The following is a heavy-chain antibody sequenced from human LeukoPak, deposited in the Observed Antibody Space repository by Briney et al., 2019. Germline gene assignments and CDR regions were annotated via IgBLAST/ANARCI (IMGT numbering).Heavy chain of an antibody. D-gene: IGHD3-22*01. Sequence: GGSLRLSCAASGITLSNYGMSWVRQAPGKGLEWVAGISDSGGRTNYADSVKGRFTISRDNPKNTLYLQMNSLRSEDTAVYFCAKRDVVIRVILVGFHKEAYYFDSWGQGALVTVSS. CDR2: ISDSGGRT. J-gene: IGHJ4*02. CDR1: GITLSNYG. CDR3: AKRDVVIRVILVGFHKEAYYFDS. V-gene: IGHV3-23*01.